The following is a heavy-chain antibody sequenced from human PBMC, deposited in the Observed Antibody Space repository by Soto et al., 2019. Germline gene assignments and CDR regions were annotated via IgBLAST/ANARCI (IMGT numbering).Heavy chain of an antibody. CDR3: TTARHCSADACPAAE. CDR2: IGPNPVNT. D-gene: IGHD6-19*01. J-gene: IGHJ4*02. V-gene: IGHV3-23*01. CDR1: GFPFTTSG. Sequence: VQLLESGGGLVQPGGSLRLSCAASGFPFTTSGFLWVRQPPGEGLEWVSAIGPNPVNTNYRDSVRGRFTISRDNSRNTVFLQMSALRAEDTALYYCTTARHCSADACPAAEWGQGTLITVSS.